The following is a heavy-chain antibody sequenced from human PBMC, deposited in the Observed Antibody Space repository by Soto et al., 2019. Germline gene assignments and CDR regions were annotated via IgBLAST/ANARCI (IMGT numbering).Heavy chain of an antibody. Sequence: GGSLRLSCAASGFTFSDALMSWVRQAPGKGFGWVGRIKSKSDGGTTEYAAPVRGRFTISRDDSKNTLYLQMNSLKTEDTAVYYFTTDLWGMAVVVGSTGYFNPWGQGTTVTV. J-gene: IGHJ5*02. CDR1: GFTFSDAL. V-gene: IGHV3-15*01. CDR2: IKSKSDGGTT. D-gene: IGHD2-15*01. CDR3: TTDLWGMAVVVGSTGYFNP.